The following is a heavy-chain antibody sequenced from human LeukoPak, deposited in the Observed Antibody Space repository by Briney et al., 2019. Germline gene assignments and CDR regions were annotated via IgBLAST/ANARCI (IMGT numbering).Heavy chain of an antibody. CDR3: ARLYSSGWPRFDY. CDR1: GFTFSSNY. Sequence: GGSLRLSCAASGFTFSSNYMSWVRQAPGKGLEWVSIIYSGGSTYYADSLKGRFTISRDNSKDTLYLQMNSLRVEDTAMYYCARLYSSGWPRFDYWGQGTLVTVSS. J-gene: IGHJ4*02. V-gene: IGHV3-66*04. D-gene: IGHD6-19*01. CDR2: IYSGGST.